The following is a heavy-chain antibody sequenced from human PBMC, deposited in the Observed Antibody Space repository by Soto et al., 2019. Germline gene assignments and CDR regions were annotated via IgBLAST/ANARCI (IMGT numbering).Heavy chain of an antibody. V-gene: IGHV4-39*01. CDR2: IYYTGST. CDR3: ARQRRYYYDSSGYPDY. J-gene: IGHJ4*02. Sequence: SSETLSLTCTVSGGSISSSSYYWGWIRQPPGKGLEWIGSIYYTGSTYYNPSLKSRVTISVDTSKNQFSLKLSPVTAADTAVYYCARQRRYYYDSSGYPDYWGQGTLVTVSS. D-gene: IGHD3-22*01. CDR1: GGSISSSSYY.